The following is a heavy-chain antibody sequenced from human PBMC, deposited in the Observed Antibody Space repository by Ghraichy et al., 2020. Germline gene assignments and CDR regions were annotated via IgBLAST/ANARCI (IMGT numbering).Heavy chain of an antibody. Sequence: GGSLRLSCEASELIVSSNYMTWVRQAPGKGLEWVSVLYSGGSTDYADSVKGRFIVSRDHSKNTVYLQMNSLRAEDTAVYYCARGNYYGSGSYYNQGFRFDPWGQGTLVTVSS. CDR1: ELIVSSNY. CDR3: ARGNYYGSGSYYNQGFRFDP. CDR2: LYSGGST. V-gene: IGHV3-66*01. D-gene: IGHD3-10*01. J-gene: IGHJ5*02.